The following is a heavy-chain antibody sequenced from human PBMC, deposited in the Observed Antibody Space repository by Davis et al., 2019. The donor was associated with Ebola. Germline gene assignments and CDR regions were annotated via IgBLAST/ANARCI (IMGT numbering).Heavy chain of an antibody. V-gene: IGHV3-74*01. J-gene: IGHJ4*02. CDR2: ITSDGTIK. CDR3: ARDGENYSDLDY. Sequence: GESLKISCAASGFSFSTYWMHWVRQAPGKGLVWLSRITSDGTIKRYADSVKGRFTINRDNAKNTLFLQMDSLRAEDTAVYYCARDGENYSDLDYWGQGTLVTVSS. CDR1: GFSFSTYW. D-gene: IGHD3-10*01.